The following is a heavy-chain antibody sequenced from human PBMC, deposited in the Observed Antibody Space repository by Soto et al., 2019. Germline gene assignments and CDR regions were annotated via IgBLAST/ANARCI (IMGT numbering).Heavy chain of an antibody. CDR3: AKREGNTYGLFH. V-gene: IGHV3-74*01. CDR2: IKTDGTST. CDR1: GFRFSGYW. D-gene: IGHD3-10*01. Sequence: EVQLVESGGGLVQPGGSLRLSCAASGFRFSGYWIHWVRQAPGKGLEWVSRIKTDGTSTDHADSVKGRFTISRDNAKNTLYLQMNSLSAEDTAVYYCAKREGNTYGLFHWGQGTLVTVSS. J-gene: IGHJ4*02.